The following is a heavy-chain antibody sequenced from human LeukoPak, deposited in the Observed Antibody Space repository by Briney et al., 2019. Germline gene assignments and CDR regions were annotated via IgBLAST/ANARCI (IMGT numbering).Heavy chain of an antibody. CDR1: GGSISSGDYY. CDR2: IYYSGST. CDR3: ARRTAIHSYFDY. V-gene: IGHV4-30-4*01. J-gene: IGHJ4*02. D-gene: IGHD2-2*02. Sequence: PSQTLSLTCTVSGGSISSGDYYWSWIRQPPGKGLEWIGYIYYSGSTYYNPSLKSRVTISVDTSKNQFSLKLSSVTAADTAVYYCARRTAIHSYFDYWGQGTLVTVSS.